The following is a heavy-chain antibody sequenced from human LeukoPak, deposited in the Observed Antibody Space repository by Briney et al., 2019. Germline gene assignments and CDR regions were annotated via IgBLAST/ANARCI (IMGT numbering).Heavy chain of an antibody. D-gene: IGHD2-15*01. V-gene: IGHV4-34*01. Sequence: SETLSLTCAVYGGSFSGYYWSWIRQPPGKGLEWIGEINHSGSTNYNLSLKSRVTISVDTSKNQFSLKLSSVTAADTAVYYCARRYCSGGSCYSDYYYMDVWGKGTTVTVSS. CDR1: GGSFSGYY. CDR2: INHSGST. J-gene: IGHJ6*03. CDR3: ARRYCSGGSCYSDYYYMDV.